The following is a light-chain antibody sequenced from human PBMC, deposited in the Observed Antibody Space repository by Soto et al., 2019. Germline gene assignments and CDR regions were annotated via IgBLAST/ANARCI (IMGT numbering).Light chain of an antibody. J-gene: IGKJ1*01. Sequence: DIQMTHSPSTLSASVGDTVTITCRASQFISDLLAWYPQRPGKAPELLIYKASTLESGVPLRFSGSGSGTDFTLKITSLQSGDFGSYYGQQYYSVSRTFGQGTKVDIK. CDR3: QQYYSVSRT. V-gene: IGKV1-5*03. CDR2: KAS. CDR1: QFISDL.